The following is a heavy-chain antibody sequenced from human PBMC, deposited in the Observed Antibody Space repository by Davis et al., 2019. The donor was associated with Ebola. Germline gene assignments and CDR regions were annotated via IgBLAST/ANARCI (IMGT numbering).Heavy chain of an antibody. Sequence: SVKVSCKASGGTFSSYAISWVRQAPGQGLEWMGGIIPIFGTANYAQKFQGRVTITADESTSTAYMELSSLRSEDTAVYYCARGPYSRSHFDYWGQGTLVTVSS. CDR2: IIPIFGTA. J-gene: IGHJ4*02. V-gene: IGHV1-69*13. CDR3: ARGPYSRSHFDY. D-gene: IGHD6-13*01. CDR1: GGTFSSYA.